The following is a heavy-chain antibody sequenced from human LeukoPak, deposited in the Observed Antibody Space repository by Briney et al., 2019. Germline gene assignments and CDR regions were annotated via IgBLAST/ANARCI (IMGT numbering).Heavy chain of an antibody. Sequence: GASVKVPCKASGYTFTNYPINWVRQAPGQGPEWVGWITGDNGNTRYAQNLQGRVTMTTDTSTRTVYMELRSLRSDDTAVYYCARDRTVYMDVWGSGTAVTVSS. J-gene: IGHJ6*03. CDR2: ITGDNGNT. V-gene: IGHV1-18*01. CDR1: GYTFTNYP. D-gene: IGHD1-14*01. CDR3: ARDRTVYMDV.